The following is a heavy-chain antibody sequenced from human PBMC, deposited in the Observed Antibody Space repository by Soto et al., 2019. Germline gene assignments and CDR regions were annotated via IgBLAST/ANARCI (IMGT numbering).Heavy chain of an antibody. V-gene: IGHV3-53*01. CDR3: AKGGTTVTTPMVR. Sequence: GGSLRLSCAASGFTVSSNYMSWVRQAPGKGLEWVSVINSEGSTYYADSVKDRFTISRDTSKNTLYLQMNSLRAEDTAVYYCAKGGTTVTTPMVRWGQGTLVTVSS. J-gene: IGHJ4*02. D-gene: IGHD4-17*01. CDR1: GFTVSSNY. CDR2: INSEGST.